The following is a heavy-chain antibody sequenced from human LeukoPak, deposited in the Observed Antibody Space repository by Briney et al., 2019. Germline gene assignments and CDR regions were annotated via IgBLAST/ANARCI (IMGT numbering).Heavy chain of an antibody. J-gene: IGHJ4*02. CDR1: GFTFSSYE. D-gene: IGHD6-19*01. CDR2: ISSSGSTI. Sequence: GGSLRLSCAASGFTFSSYEMNWVRQAPGKGLEWVSYISSSGSTIYYADSVKGRFTISRDNAKNALYLQMNSLRAEDTAVYYCARDLGIRVAGPFLDYWGQGSLVTVSS. CDR3: ARDLGIRVAGPFLDY. V-gene: IGHV3-48*03.